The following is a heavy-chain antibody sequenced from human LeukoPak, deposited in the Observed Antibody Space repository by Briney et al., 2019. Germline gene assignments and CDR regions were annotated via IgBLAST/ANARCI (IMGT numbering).Heavy chain of an antibody. CDR3: ARYDYVWGSYRYNSWFDP. Sequence: ASVKVSCKASGYTFTNYDINWVRQATGQGLEWMGWINPNSGGTNYAQKFQGRVTMTRDTSISTAYMELSRLRSDDTAVYYCARYDYVWGSYRYNSWFDPWGQGTLVTVSS. CDR2: INPNSGGT. CDR1: GYTFTNYD. J-gene: IGHJ5*02. V-gene: IGHV1-2*02. D-gene: IGHD3-16*02.